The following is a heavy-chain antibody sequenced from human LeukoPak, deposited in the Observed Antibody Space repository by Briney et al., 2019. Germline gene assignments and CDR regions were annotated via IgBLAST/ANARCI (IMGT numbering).Heavy chain of an antibody. Sequence: GGSLRLSCAASGFTFSSYWMHWVRQAPGTGLVWVSRINSDGGSTSYAESVKGRFTISRDNAKNTMYLQMNSLRAEDTAVYYCARERHSPSSYDYVWWSYLSIWGQGTMVTVSS. CDR1: GFTFSSYW. D-gene: IGHD3-16*02. V-gene: IGHV3-74*01. J-gene: IGHJ3*02. CDR2: INSDGGST. CDR3: ARERHSPSSYDYVWWSYLSI.